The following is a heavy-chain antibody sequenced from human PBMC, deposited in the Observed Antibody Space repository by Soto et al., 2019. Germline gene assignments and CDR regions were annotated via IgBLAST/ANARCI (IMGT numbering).Heavy chain of an antibody. D-gene: IGHD1-26*01. V-gene: IGHV4-59*01. Sequence: QVQLQESGPGLVKPSETLSLTCTVSGGSISSYYWSWIRQPPGKGLEWIGYIYYSGSTNYNPSLKGRVTISVDTPKNQFSLKLSIVTAADTALYCCARGGAAFVYWGQGTLVTVSS. CDR3: ARGGAAFVY. J-gene: IGHJ4*02. CDR2: IYYSGST. CDR1: GGSISSYY.